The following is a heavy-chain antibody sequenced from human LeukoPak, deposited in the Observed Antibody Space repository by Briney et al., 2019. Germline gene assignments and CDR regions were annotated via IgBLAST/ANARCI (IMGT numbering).Heavy chain of an antibody. Sequence: QAGGSLRLSCAASGFIFSNYGMHWVRQAPGKGLEWVAFIPYDAVNKYYADSVEGRSTISRDNSKNSLYLQMNSLRAEDTALCYCAKEEVGATIYYGMDVWGQGTTVTVSS. CDR1: GFIFSNYG. D-gene: IGHD1-26*01. V-gene: IGHV3-30*02. CDR2: IPYDAVNK. J-gene: IGHJ6*02. CDR3: AKEEVGATIYYGMDV.